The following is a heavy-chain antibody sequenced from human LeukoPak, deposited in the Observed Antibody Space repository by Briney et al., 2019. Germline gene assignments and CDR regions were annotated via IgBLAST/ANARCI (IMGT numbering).Heavy chain of an antibody. V-gene: IGHV3-33*01. CDR3: ARDHDYGDYVVQGFLGT. D-gene: IGHD4-17*01. CDR2: IWYDGSNK. CDR1: GFTFSSYG. Sequence: PGRSLRLPCAASGFTFSSYGMHWVRQAPGKGLEWVAVIWYDGSNKYYADSVKGRFTISRDNSKNTLYLQMNSLRAEDTAVYYCARDHDYGDYVVQGFLGTWGQGTLVTVSS. J-gene: IGHJ4*02.